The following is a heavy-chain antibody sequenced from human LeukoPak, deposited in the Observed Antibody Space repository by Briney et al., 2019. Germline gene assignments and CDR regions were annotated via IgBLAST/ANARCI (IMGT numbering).Heavy chain of an antibody. V-gene: IGHV3-48*03. CDR1: GFIFNNYE. Sequence: KAGGSLRLSCAASGFIFNNYEMNWVRQAPGKGLEWISYISSRGETIHYADSVKGRFTISRDNAKNSLYLQMGSLRAGDTAIYYCARASYYIWGSYRYYWFDPWGQGTLATVSS. D-gene: IGHD3-16*02. CDR3: ARASYYIWGSYRYYWFDP. CDR2: ISSRGETI. J-gene: IGHJ5*02.